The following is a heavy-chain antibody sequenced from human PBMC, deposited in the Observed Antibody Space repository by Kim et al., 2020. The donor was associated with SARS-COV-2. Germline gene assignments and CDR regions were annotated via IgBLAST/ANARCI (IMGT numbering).Heavy chain of an antibody. D-gene: IGHD3-10*01. V-gene: IGHV4-59*01. Sequence: SETLSLTCTVSGGSISSYYWSWIRQPPGKGLEWIGYIYYSGSTNYNPSLKSRVTISVDTSKNQFSLKLSSVTAADTAVYYCARRITMVRGVIITDWFDPWGQGTLVTVSS. CDR1: GGSISSYY. CDR3: ARRITMVRGVIITDWFDP. CDR2: IYYSGST. J-gene: IGHJ5*02.